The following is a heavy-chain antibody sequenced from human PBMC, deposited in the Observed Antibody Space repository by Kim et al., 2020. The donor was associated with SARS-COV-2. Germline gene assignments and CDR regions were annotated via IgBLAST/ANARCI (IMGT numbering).Heavy chain of an antibody. J-gene: IGHJ4*02. Sequence: GGSLRLSCAASGFMFSAYYMKWIRQTPGKGLEWVSYISSSGDSVYYADSVKGRFTISRDNAKNSLYLQMNSLRADDTAVYYCARSYDGWDYWGQGTLVTV. CDR1: GFMFSAYY. D-gene: IGHD5-12*01. CDR2: ISSSGDSV. CDR3: ARSYDGWDY. V-gene: IGHV3-11*01.